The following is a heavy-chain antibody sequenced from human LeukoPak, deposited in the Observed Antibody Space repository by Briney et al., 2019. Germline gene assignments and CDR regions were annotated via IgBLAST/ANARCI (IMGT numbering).Heavy chain of an antibody. V-gene: IGHV3-30*01. D-gene: IGHD1-26*01. CDR2: ISYDGSNK. CDR1: GFTFSSYA. J-gene: IGHJ4*02. CDR3: AAPQYSGSLFDY. Sequence: PGGSLRLSCAASGFTFSSYAMHWVRQAPGKGLEWVAVISYDGSNKYYADSVKGRFTISRDNSKNTLYLQMNSLRAEDTAVYYCAAPQYSGSLFDYWGQGTLVTVYS.